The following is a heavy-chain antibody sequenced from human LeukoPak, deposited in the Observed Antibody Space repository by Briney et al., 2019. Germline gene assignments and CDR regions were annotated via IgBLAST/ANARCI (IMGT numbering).Heavy chain of an antibody. CDR1: GLTFSSSW. D-gene: IGHD6-19*01. Sequence: PGGSLRLSCVASGLTFSSSWMHWVRQAPGKGLVWVSRINTDGSGTTYADSVKGRFTISRDNAKNTPYLQMNSLRAEDTAVYYCAKVVSYQWRNALDIWGQGTMVTVSS. V-gene: IGHV3-74*01. CDR2: INTDGSGT. CDR3: AKVVSYQWRNALDI. J-gene: IGHJ3*02.